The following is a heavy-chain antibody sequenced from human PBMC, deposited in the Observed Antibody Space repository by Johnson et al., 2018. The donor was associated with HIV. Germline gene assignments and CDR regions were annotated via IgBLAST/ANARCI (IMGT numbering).Heavy chain of an antibody. Sequence: QVQLVESGGGVVQPGRSLRLSCAASGFTFSSYGMHWDRQAPGKGLEWVAVIWYDGSNKYYADSVKGRFTISRDNSKNTLYLQMNSLRAEDTAVYYCAKDLDGYNSLDAFDIWGQGTMVTVSS. CDR3: AKDLDGYNSLDAFDI. V-gene: IGHV3-33*06. J-gene: IGHJ3*02. CDR2: IWYDGSNK. D-gene: IGHD5-24*01. CDR1: GFTFSSYG.